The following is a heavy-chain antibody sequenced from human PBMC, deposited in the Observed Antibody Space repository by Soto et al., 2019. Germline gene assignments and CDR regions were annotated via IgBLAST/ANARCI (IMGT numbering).Heavy chain of an antibody. CDR3: ARIVVPFWLQDDP. V-gene: IGHV1-18*01. CDR2: ISAYNGNT. Sequence: SVKVSCEASGYTFASYGISWVRQAPGQGLEWMGWISAYNGNTNYAQKLQGRVTMTTDTSTSTAYMELRSLRSDDRAVYYCARIVVPFWLQDDPWGQGTLVTVSS. D-gene: IGHD1-26*01. CDR1: GYTFASYG. J-gene: IGHJ5*02.